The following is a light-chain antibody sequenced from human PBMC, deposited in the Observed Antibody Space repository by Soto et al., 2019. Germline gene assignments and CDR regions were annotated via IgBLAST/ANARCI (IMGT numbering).Light chain of an antibody. CDR2: DVS. CDR1: DNDVGGYNF. J-gene: IGLJ1*01. V-gene: IGLV2-11*01. Sequence: QSALTQPRSVSGSPGQSVTISCSGTDNDVGGYNFVSWYQQHPGKAPKLMVFDVSKRPSGVPGRFSGSKSGTTASLTISGLQAEDEADYYFFSIAGAPNYV. CDR3: FSIAGAPNYV.